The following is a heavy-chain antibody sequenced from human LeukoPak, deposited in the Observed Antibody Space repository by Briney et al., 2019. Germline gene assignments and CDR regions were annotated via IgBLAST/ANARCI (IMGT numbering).Heavy chain of an antibody. CDR1: GYSIRSGYF. CDR3: VRDPYCSGGSCYPFDY. V-gene: IGHV4-38-2*02. CDR2: MYHSGSI. Sequence: ASETLSLTCTVYGYSIRSGYFWGWIRQPPGKGMEWIGSMYHSGSIYHNPSLKSRVTISLDTSRNQFSLKLYSVTAADTAVYYCVRDPYCSGGSCYPFDYWGQGTLVTVSS. D-gene: IGHD2-15*01. J-gene: IGHJ4*02.